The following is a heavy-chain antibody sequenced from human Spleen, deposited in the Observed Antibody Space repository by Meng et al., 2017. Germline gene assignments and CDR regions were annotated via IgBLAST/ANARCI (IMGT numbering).Heavy chain of an antibody. Sequence: QVQLQQWGAGLLKPSETLSLTCVVSGGSFSDYYWSWIRQPPGKGLEWIGEIHHSGSTNYNPSLESRATISVDTSQNNLSLKLSSVTAADSAVYYCARGPTTMAHDFDYWGQGTLVTVSS. CDR2: IHHSGST. J-gene: IGHJ4*02. CDR1: GGSFSDYY. CDR3: ARGPTTMAHDFDY. D-gene: IGHD4-11*01. V-gene: IGHV4-34*01.